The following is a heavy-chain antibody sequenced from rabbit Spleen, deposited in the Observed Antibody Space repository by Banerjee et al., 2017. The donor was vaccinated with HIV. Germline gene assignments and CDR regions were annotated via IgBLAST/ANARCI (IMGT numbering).Heavy chain of an antibody. D-gene: IGHD8-1*01. V-gene: IGHV1S45*01. Sequence: QEQLVESGGGLVKPGASLTLTCIASGVSFSANSYICWVRQAPGKGLEWISCIAGSSSGFTYSASWAKGRFTISKTSSTTVTLQMTSLTAADTTTYFCARDTGSSFSSYGMDLWGPGTLVTVS. CDR3: ARDTGSSFSSYGMDL. CDR2: IAGSSSGFT. J-gene: IGHJ6*01. CDR1: GVSFSANSY.